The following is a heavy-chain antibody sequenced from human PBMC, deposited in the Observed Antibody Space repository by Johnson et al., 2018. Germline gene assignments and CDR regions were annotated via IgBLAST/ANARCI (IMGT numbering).Heavy chain of an antibody. V-gene: IGHV3-48*01. CDR1: GFSFSSES. J-gene: IGHJ3*01. CDR3: WPDRHGGAFDL. Sequence: VESGGGLVQPGGSLRLSCAASGFSFSSESMNWVRQAPGKGLEWLSYISGGGFSIYYADSVKGRFTIARDNARNSLYRQMNSRRVEETAGYYYWPDRHGGAFDLWDQGTMVTVSS. D-gene: IGHD4-23*01. CDR2: ISGGGFSI.